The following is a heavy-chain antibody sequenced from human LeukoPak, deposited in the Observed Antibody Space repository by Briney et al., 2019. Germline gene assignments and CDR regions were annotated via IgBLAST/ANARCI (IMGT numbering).Heavy chain of an antibody. D-gene: IGHD4-17*01. CDR3: ARPMTTVTQDAFDI. Sequence: GGSLRLSCAASGFTFSSYAMHWVRQAPGKGLEWVAVISYDGSNKYYADSVKGRFTISRDNSKNTLYLQMNSLRAEDTAVYYCARPMTTVTQDAFDIWGQGTMVTVSS. CDR2: ISYDGSNK. V-gene: IGHV3-30-3*01. CDR1: GFTFSSYA. J-gene: IGHJ3*02.